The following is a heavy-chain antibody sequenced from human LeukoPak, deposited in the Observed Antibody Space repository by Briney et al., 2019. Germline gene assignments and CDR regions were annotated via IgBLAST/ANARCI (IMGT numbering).Heavy chain of an antibody. V-gene: IGHV4-61*02. J-gene: IGHJ4*02. Sequence: SETLSLTCAVSGGSITSGVYSWSWVRQPAGKGLEWIGRFYGSGRPNYNPSLKSRVTISVDTSKNQFSLKLSSVTAADTAVYYCAGIGHWGQGTLVTVSS. D-gene: IGHD1-26*01. CDR2: FYGSGRP. CDR1: GGSITSGVYS. CDR3: AGIGH.